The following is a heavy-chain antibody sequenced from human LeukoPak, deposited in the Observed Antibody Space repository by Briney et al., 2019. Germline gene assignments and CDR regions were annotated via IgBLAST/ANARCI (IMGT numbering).Heavy chain of an antibody. Sequence: SQTLSLTCAISGDSVSSNSAAWNWIRQSPSRGLEWLGRTYYRSKWYNDYAVSVKSRITINPDTSKNQFSLQLNSVTPEDTAVYYCARDLHDSSGYYYPTAFDYWGQGTLVTVSS. J-gene: IGHJ4*02. CDR1: GDSVSSNSAA. CDR3: ARDLHDSSGYYYPTAFDY. CDR2: TYYRSKWYN. V-gene: IGHV6-1*01. D-gene: IGHD3-22*01.